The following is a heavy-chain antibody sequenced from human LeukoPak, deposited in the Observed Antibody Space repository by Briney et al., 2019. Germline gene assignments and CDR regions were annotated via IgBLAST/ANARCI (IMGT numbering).Heavy chain of an antibody. CDR3: ARDGFRGVGNPGNWFDP. CDR1: GFTFSNYA. V-gene: IGHV3-30-3*01. Sequence: PGGSLRPSCAASGFTFSNYALHWVRQAPGEGLEGVAVISYDGSNKYYADSVKGRFTISRDNSKNTLYLQMNSLRAEDTAVYYCARDGFRGVGNPGNWFDPWGRGTLVTVSS. J-gene: IGHJ5*02. D-gene: IGHD3-10*01. CDR2: ISYDGSNK.